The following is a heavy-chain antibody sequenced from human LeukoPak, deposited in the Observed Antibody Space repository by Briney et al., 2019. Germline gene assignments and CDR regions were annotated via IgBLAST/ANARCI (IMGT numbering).Heavy chain of an antibody. CDR2: ISYDGSNK. Sequence: AGSLTLSCAVSGFTFSSYGMHWVRQAPGKGLEWVAVISYDGSNKYYADSVKGRFTISRDNSKNTLYLQMNSLRAEDTAVYYCAKSRGVVPAAPLGYWGRGTLVTVSS. D-gene: IGHD2-2*01. J-gene: IGHJ4*02. CDR1: GFTFSSYG. V-gene: IGHV3-30*18. CDR3: AKSRGVVPAAPLGY.